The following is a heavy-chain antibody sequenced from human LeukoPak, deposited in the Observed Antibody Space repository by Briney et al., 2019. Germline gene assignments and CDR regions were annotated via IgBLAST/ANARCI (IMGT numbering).Heavy chain of an antibody. CDR2: LRGNGDT. J-gene: IGHJ4*02. Sequence: PGGSLRLSCAASGFTFSRYAMSWVREAPARGLEWVSSLRGNGDTFYADSVKGRFTLSRDDSRNTVYLQLNKLRVEGTAVYYCAKARWVSTADAVLWGQGTVVTVSS. D-gene: IGHD3-16*01. CDR1: GFTFSRYA. V-gene: IGHV3-23*01. CDR3: AKARWVSTADAVL.